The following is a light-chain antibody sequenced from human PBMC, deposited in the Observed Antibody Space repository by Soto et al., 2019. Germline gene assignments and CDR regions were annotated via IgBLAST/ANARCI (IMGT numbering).Light chain of an antibody. J-gene: IGKJ1*01. CDR2: GAS. V-gene: IGKV3-15*01. CDR1: QSVSSN. Sequence: DMGPSRVTLSVSPGERATLSCRASQSVSSNLAWYQQKPGQAPRLLIYGASTRATGIPARFSGSGSGTEFTLTISSLQSEDFAVYYCQQYNNWPQTFGQGT. CDR3: QQYNNWPQT.